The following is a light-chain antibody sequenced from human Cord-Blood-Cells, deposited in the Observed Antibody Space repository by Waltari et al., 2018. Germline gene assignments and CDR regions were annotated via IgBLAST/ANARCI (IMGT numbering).Light chain of an antibody. V-gene: IGKV3-15*01. J-gene: IGKJ2*01. Sequence: IVLSQTLATLLVSPGERATLSYRANQSVSSNLALYPQKTGQAPRLLIYGASTRATGIPARFSGRVSETEFALTISSLQSESSAFYYCQQYKIWVPDTFNQGTKLEIK. CDR3: QQYKIWVPDT. CDR1: QSVSSN. CDR2: GAS.